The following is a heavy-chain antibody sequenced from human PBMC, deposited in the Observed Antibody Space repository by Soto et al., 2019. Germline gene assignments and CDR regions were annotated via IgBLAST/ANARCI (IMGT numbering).Heavy chain of an antibody. CDR2: ISGSGGST. J-gene: IGHJ3*01. D-gene: IGHD2-2*01. V-gene: IGHV3-23*01. Sequence: EVQLLESGGGLVQPGGSMRLSCAASGFTFSSYAMSWVRQAPGKGLEWVSAISGSGGSTYYADSVKGRCTISRDNSKNTLYLQMNSLRAKDTAVYYCAKDFDYCSSTSCYVDAFELWGQGTMVTVSS. CDR3: AKDFDYCSSTSCYVDAFEL. CDR1: GFTFSSYA.